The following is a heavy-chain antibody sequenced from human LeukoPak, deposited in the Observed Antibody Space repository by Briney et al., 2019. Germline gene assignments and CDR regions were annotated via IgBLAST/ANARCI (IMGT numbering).Heavy chain of an antibody. J-gene: IGHJ6*03. V-gene: IGHV4-61*01. CDR1: GGSISSSSYY. D-gene: IGHD3-16*01. CDR3: ARETSQKGAHYMDV. Sequence: MTSETLSLTCTVSGGSISSSSYYWGWIRQPPGKGLEWIGYIYYSGSTNYNPSLKSRVTISVDTSKNQFSLKLSSATAADTAVYYCARETSQKGAHYMDVWGKGTTVTISS. CDR2: IYYSGST.